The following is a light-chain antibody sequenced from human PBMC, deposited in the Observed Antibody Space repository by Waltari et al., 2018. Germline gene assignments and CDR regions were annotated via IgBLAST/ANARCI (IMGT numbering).Light chain of an antibody. V-gene: IGKV3-15*01. CDR3: QQYDNWPPRT. Sequence: EIVMTQSPATLSVSPGERATLPCRASQSVSRNLAWYQQKPGQAPRLLIYGASARATGIPARFSGSGSGTEFTLTISSLQSEDSAVYYCQQYDNWPPRTFGQGTKVEI. CDR2: GAS. J-gene: IGKJ1*01. CDR1: QSVSRN.